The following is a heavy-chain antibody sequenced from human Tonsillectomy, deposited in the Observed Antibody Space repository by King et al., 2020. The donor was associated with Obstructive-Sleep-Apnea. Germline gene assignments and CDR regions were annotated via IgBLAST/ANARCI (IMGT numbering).Heavy chain of an antibody. V-gene: IGHV1-18*04. D-gene: IGHD2-15*01. Sequence: VQLVQSGAEVKKPGASVKVSCKASGYTFTSYGISWVRQAPGHGLEWMGCISANNGNTNYAQKLQGRVTMTTDTSTSTAYMELRSLGSDDTAVYYCARISGGRDNYGMDVWGQGTTVTVSS. CDR3: ARISGGRDNYGMDV. CDR2: ISANNGNT. J-gene: IGHJ6*02. CDR1: GYTFTSYG.